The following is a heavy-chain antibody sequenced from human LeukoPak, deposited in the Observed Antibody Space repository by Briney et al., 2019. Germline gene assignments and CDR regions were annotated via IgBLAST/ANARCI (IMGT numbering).Heavy chain of an antibody. V-gene: IGHV3-9*01. D-gene: IGHD5-18*01. CDR3: AKAFGYSYAYDAFDI. CDR2: ISWNSGSI. CDR1: GFTFDDYA. Sequence: GRSLRLSCAAPGFTFDDYAMHWVRQAPGKGLEWVSGISWNSGSIGYADSVKGRFTISRDNAKNSLYLQMNSLRAEDTALYYCAKAFGYSYAYDAFDIWGQGTMVTVSS. J-gene: IGHJ3*02.